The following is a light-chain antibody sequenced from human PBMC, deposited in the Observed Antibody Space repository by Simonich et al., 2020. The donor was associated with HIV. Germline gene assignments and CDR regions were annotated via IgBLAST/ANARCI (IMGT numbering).Light chain of an antibody. CDR2: DVS. CDR3: SSYTSSSTWV. CDR1: SSDVGGYNY. V-gene: IGLV2-14*03. Sequence: QSALTQPASVSGSPGQSITISCPGTSSDVGGYNYVSWYQQHPGKAPKLMIYDVSKRPSGVSYRFAGSKSGNTASLTISGLQAEDEADYYCSSYTSSSTWVFGGGTKLTVL. J-gene: IGLJ3*02.